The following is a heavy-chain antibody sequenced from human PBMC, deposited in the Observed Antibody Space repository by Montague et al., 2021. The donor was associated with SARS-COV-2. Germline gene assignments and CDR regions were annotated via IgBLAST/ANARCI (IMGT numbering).Heavy chain of an antibody. V-gene: IGHV4-4*02. D-gene: IGHD2-8*02. CDR1: GDSISSSHW. CDR2: IYHSGST. CDR3: ATGPPPGRSVAFFDY. J-gene: IGHJ4*02. Sequence: SETLSLTCGVSGDSISSSHWWNWVRQPPGKGQEWIGVIYHSGSTNYNPSLKNRVIISIDKSKNQFSLKLSSVTAADTAVYYCATGPPPGRSVAFFDYWGQGTLVTVSS.